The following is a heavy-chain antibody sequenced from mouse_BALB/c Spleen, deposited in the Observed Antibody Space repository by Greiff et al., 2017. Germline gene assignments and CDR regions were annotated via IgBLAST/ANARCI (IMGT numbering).Heavy chain of an antibody. CDR3: AREGDGNYEMDY. CDR1: GFTFSDYY. V-gene: IGHV5-4*02. CDR2: ISDGGSYT. D-gene: IGHD2-1*01. Sequence: EVMLVESGGGLVKPGGSLKLSCAASGFTFSDYYMYWVRQTPEKRLEWVATISDGGSYTYYPDSVKGRFTISRDNAKNNLYLQMSSLKSEDTAMYYCAREGDGNYEMDYWGQGTSVTVSS. J-gene: IGHJ4*01.